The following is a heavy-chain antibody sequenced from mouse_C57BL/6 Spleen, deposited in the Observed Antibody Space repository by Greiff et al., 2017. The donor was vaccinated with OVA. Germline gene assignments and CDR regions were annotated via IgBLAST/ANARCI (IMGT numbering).Heavy chain of an antibody. V-gene: IGHV5-9*01. CDR3: ARHGYYGNWDAMDY. D-gene: IGHD2-1*01. CDR1: GFTFSSYT. J-gene: IGHJ4*01. Sequence: EVMLVESGGGLVKPGGSLKLSCAASGFTFSSYTMSWVRQTPEKRLEWVATISGGGGNTYYPDSVKGRFTISRDNAKNTLYLQMSSLRSEDTALYYCARHGYYGNWDAMDYWGQGTSVTVSS. CDR2: ISGGGGNT.